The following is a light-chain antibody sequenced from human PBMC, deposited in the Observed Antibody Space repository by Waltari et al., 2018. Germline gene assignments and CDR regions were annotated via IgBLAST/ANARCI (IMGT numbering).Light chain of an antibody. J-gene: IGLJ2*01. CDR1: ELGNKY. V-gene: IGLV3-1*01. CDR2: QDN. Sequence: SYELSQPPSVSESPGQTASITCSGDELGNKYVSWYQQKPGQSPVLVLYQDNRRPSGIPDRFSGSNAGNTATLTISGTQAMDEADYHCQAWDSTTVVFGGGTKLTVL. CDR3: QAWDSTTVV.